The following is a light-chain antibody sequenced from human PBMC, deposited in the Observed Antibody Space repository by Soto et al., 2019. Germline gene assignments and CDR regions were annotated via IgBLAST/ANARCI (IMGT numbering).Light chain of an antibody. CDR1: QCVSNNY. V-gene: IGKV3-20*01. Sequence: ETVLTQSPGTLSLSPGERATLSCRASQCVSNNYLAWYLQKPGQAPRLLIYGASSRATGIPDRFSGSGSGTDFTLTITRLEPEDFAVYYCQQYGNSPSTFGQGTRLEI. CDR3: QQYGNSPST. CDR2: GAS. J-gene: IGKJ5*01.